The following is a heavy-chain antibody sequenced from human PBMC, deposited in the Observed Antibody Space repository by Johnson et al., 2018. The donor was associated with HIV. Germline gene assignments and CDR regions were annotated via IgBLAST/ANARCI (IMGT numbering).Heavy chain of an antibody. CDR2: ISYDGSNK. CDR3: ARDSFGALTRSDACGS. J-gene: IGHJ3*02. V-gene: IGHV3-30*03. D-gene: IGHD3-3*02. Sequence: QVQLVESGGGVVQPGRSLRLSCAASGFTFSSYGMHWVRQAPGKGLEWVAVISYDGSNKYYADSVKGRLTISRDNSKNTLYLHMSSMRAEDAALYYCARDSFGALTRSDACGSWGQGTVVTVSS. CDR1: GFTFSSYG.